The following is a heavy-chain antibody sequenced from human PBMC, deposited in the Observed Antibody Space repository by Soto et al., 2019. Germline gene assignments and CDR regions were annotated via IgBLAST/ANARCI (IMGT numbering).Heavy chain of an antibody. J-gene: IGHJ6*02. D-gene: IGHD3-3*01. CDR1: GYTFTSYG. CDR2: ISAYNGNT. V-gene: IGHV1-18*01. Sequence: ASVKVSCKASGYTFTSYGISWVRQAPGQGLEWMGWISAYNGNTNYAQKLQGRVTMTTDTSTSTAYMELRSLRSDDTAVYYCARDGYDFWSNYGMDVWGQGTTVTVSS. CDR3: ARDGYDFWSNYGMDV.